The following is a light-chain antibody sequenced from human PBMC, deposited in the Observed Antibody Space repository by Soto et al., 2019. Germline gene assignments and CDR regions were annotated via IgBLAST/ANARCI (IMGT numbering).Light chain of an antibody. J-gene: IGKJ2*01. Sequence: EVVLTQSPGTLSLSPGERATLSCRASQSVSNNYLAWYQQKPGQSPKLLIFGSSDRATGIPDRFIGSGSGTDFILTISSLEPEDFAVYYCQQYGSSPPYTFGQGTKLEIK. CDR2: GSS. CDR1: QSVSNNY. CDR3: QQYGSSPPYT. V-gene: IGKV3-20*01.